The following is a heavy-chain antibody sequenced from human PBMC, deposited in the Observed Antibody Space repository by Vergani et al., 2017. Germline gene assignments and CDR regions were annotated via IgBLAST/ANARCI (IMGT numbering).Heavy chain of an antibody. CDR1: GFTVSSNY. J-gene: IGHJ6*02. CDR3: ARDRVDIVATTTYYYYYYGMDV. CDR2: IYSGGST. Sequence: EVQVVETGGGLVQPGGSLRLSCAASGFTVSSNYMSWVRQAPGKGLEWVSVIYSGGSTYYADSVKGRFTISRHNSKNTLYLQMNSLRAEDTAVYYCARDRVDIVATTTYYYYYYGMDVWGQGP. D-gene: IGHD5-12*01. V-gene: IGHV3-53*04.